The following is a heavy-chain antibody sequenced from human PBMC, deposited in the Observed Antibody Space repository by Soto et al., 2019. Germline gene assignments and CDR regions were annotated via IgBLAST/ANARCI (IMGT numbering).Heavy chain of an antibody. CDR2: INAGNGNT. V-gene: IGHV1-3*01. CDR3: ARENDGYDSFDY. J-gene: IGHJ4*02. Sequence: ASVKGSCKASGYTFTIYAMHWVRKAPGQRLEWMGWINAGNGNTKYSQKFQGRVTITRDTSASTAYMELSSLRSEDTAVYYCARENDGYDSFDYWGQGTLVTVSS. CDR1: GYTFTIYA. D-gene: IGHD5-12*01.